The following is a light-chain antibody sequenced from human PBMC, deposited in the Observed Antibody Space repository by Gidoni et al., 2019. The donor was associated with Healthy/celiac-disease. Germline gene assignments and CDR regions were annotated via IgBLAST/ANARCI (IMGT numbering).Light chain of an antibody. CDR3: QQSYSTPPIT. V-gene: IGKV1-39*01. CDR1: QSISSY. Sequence: DIQMTPSPSSLSASVGDRVTITCRASQSISSYLNWYQQKQGKAPKLLIDAASSLQSGVPSRFSGSGSGTDFTLTISSRQHEDFATYYCQQSYSTPPITFXQXTRLEIK. CDR2: AAS. J-gene: IGKJ5*01.